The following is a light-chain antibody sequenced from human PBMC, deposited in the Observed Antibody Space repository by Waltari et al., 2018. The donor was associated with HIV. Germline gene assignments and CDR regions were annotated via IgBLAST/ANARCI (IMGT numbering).Light chain of an antibody. Sequence: QSVLPQPPSASGTPGQRVTISCSGSSSNIGSNTVNWYQQLPGTAPKLLIYSNNLRPSGVPDRFSGSRSGTSASLAISGLQSEEEAYYYCAAWDDSLRGVFGGGTKLTVL. CDR3: AAWDDSLRGV. CDR1: SSNIGSNT. CDR2: SNN. J-gene: IGLJ2*01. V-gene: IGLV1-44*01.